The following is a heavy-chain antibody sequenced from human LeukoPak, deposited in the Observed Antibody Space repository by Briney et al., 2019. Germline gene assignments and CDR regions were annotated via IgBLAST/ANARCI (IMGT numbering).Heavy chain of an antibody. V-gene: IGHV4-4*07. J-gene: IGHJ5*02. CDR2: IYTSGST. Sequence: PSPTLSLTCTVSGASISSYYWSWVRQPAGKGLEWIGRIYTSGSTNYNPSLKSRVTMSVDTSKNQFSLKLSSLTAADTAAYYCAREVYVVVPAAIAPNWFGPWGQGTLVTVSS. CDR3: AREVYVVVPAAIAPNWFGP. CDR1: GASISSYY. D-gene: IGHD2-2*01.